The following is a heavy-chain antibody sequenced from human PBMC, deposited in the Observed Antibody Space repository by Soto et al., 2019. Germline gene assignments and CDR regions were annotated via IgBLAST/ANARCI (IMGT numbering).Heavy chain of an antibody. CDR2: IIPIFGTP. CDR3: ARHRDDYGSGNYHNRIVF. D-gene: IGHD3-10*01. CDR1: GGIFSTYA. J-gene: IGHJ4*02. Sequence: QVQLVQSGAEVKKPGSSVKVSCKASGGIFSTYAISWLRQAPGQGLEWMGGIIPIFGTPNYAQRFQGRVTITADESTSTAYMELSRLRSEDTAVYYCARHRDDYGSGNYHNRIVFWVQGTLVTVSS. V-gene: IGHV1-69*01.